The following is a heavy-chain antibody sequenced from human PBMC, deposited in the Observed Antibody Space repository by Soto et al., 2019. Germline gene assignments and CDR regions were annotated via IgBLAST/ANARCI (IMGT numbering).Heavy chain of an antibody. CDR3: ARDLPPPGS. CDR1: GYNFTSYG. D-gene: IGHD5-12*01. V-gene: IGHV1-18*01. CDR2: ISANNGNT. J-gene: IGHJ5*02. Sequence: QVQLVQSGAEVKKPGASVKVSCKASGYNFTSYGISWVRQAPGQGLGWMGWISANNGNTNCAQKLQGRVTMTTDTSTGTAYMVLRSLRFDDTAVYLCARDLPPPGSWGQGTLVTVSS.